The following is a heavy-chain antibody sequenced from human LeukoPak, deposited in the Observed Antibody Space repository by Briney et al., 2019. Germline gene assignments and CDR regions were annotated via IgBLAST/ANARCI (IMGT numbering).Heavy chain of an antibody. CDR3: AKSGGPAAHRDYYYYYMDV. CDR1: GFTFSSYG. V-gene: IGHV3-23*01. Sequence: GGTLRLSCAASGFTFSSYGMSWVRQAPGKGLEWVSAISGSGGSTYYADSVKGRFTISRDNSKNTLYLQMNSLRAEDTAVYYCAKSGGPAAHRDYYYYYMDVWGKGTTVTISS. J-gene: IGHJ6*03. CDR2: ISGSGGST. D-gene: IGHD2-2*01.